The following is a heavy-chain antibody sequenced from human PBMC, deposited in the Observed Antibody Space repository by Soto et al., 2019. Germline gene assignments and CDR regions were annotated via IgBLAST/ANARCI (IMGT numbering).Heavy chain of an antibody. CDR1: GFTVSSNY. CDR3: ARRYYDILTGYSNFDY. CDR2: IYSGGST. J-gene: IGHJ4*02. Sequence: GGSLRLSCAASGFTVSSNYMSWVRQAPGKGLEWVSVIYSGGSTYYADSVKGRFTISRDNSKNTLYLQMNSLRAEDTAVYYCARRYYDILTGYSNFDYWGQGTLVTVSS. V-gene: IGHV3-53*01. D-gene: IGHD3-9*01.